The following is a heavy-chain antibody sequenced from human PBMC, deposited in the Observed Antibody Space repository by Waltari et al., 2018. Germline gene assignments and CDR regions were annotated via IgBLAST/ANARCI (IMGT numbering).Heavy chain of an antibody. J-gene: IGHJ4*02. CDR2: IIPSFGTA. D-gene: IGHD1-26*01. Sequence: QVQLVQSGAAVKKPGSSVKVSCEASGGTFSRYATGWVRQAPGQGLEWMGRIIPSFGTANYAQKFQGRVTITADKSTSTAYMELSSLRSEDTAVYYCAREPPWGLLTSYYFDYWGQGTLVTVSS. V-gene: IGHV1-69*08. CDR3: AREPPWGLLTSYYFDY. CDR1: GGTFSRYA.